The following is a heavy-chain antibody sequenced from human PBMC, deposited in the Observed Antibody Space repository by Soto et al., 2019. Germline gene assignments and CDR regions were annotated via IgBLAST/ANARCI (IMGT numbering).Heavy chain of an antibody. D-gene: IGHD6-25*01. CDR3: PHISCAAAQDY. V-gene: IGHV2-5*02. J-gene: IGHJ4*02. CDR1: GFSLSTSGVG. CDR2: IYWDDDK. Sequence: QITLKESGPTLVKPTQTLTLTCTFSGFSLSTSGVGVGWIRQPPGKALEWLALIYWDDDKRYSPSLKSRLISINVTFKNQVVLTMTNMDPVYSVTYCCPHISCAAAQDYWGQGTLVTVSS.